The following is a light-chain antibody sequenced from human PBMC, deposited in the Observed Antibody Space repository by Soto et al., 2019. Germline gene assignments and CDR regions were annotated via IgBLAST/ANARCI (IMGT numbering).Light chain of an antibody. V-gene: IGKV1-33*01. J-gene: IGKJ5*01. CDR2: DAS. Sequence: DIQMTQSPSSLSGSVGDRVTITCQASQDIRKYLNWYHQKPGEAPKLLIYDASTLETGVTSRFRGSGSGTGFTFTISGLQPEDVGTYYCQQYENLPMTFGQGTRLENK. CDR3: QQYENLPMT. CDR1: QDIRKY.